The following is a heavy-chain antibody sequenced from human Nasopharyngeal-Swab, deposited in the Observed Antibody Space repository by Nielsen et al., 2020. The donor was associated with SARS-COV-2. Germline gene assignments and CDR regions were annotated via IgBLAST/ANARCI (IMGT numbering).Heavy chain of an antibody. J-gene: IGHJ5*02. CDR2: ISGSGGST. D-gene: IGHD6-19*01. Sequence: GGSLRLSCAASGFTFSSYAMSWVPQAPGKGLEWVSAISGSGGSTYYADSVKGRFTISRDNSKNTLYLQMNSLRAEDTAVYYCAKMARFSSGSDWFDPWGQGTLVTVSS. CDR1: GFTFSSYA. V-gene: IGHV3-23*01. CDR3: AKMARFSSGSDWFDP.